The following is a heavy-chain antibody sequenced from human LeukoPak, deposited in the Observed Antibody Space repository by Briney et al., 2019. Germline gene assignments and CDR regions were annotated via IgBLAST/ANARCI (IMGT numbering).Heavy chain of an antibody. D-gene: IGHD2-2*01. CDR1: GFTFSSYG. Sequence: PGGSLRLSCAASGFTFSSYGMHWVRHAPGKGLEWVAFIRYDGSNKYYADSVKGRFTISRDNSKNTLYLQMNSLRAEDTAVYYCAKGGYCSSTSRHGIDYWGQGTLVTVSS. J-gene: IGHJ4*02. CDR3: AKGGYCSSTSRHGIDY. V-gene: IGHV3-30*02. CDR2: IRYDGSNK.